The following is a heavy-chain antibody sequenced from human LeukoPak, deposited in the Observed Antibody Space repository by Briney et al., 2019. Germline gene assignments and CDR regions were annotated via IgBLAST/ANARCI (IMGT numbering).Heavy chain of an antibody. CDR2: FYVIDAKT. D-gene: IGHD5-18*01. V-gene: IGHV1-24*01. CDR1: GSILTELS. Sequence: RASVTVSCTVSGSILTELSRYWVRQAPGKGLEWMGGFYVIDAKTFYAQKYQGRVTMTEDSSTDTAYMELSSLRSDDTAFYYCAAGRPYSLLDYWGQGTLLTVSS. CDR3: AAGRPYSLLDY. J-gene: IGHJ4*02.